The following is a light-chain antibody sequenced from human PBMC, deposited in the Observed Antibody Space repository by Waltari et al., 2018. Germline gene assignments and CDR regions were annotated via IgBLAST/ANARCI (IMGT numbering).Light chain of an antibody. CDR2: EVN. CDR3: SSYAGNSDLV. Sequence: QSALTQPPSASGSPGQSVTISCTGTSSNVGGYDYVSWFQQHPGKAPRLMIYEVNKRPSGVPDRFSGSKSGNTASLTVSGLQAEDEAVYYCSSYAGNSDLVLGGGTKLTVL. V-gene: IGLV2-8*01. J-gene: IGLJ3*02. CDR1: SSNVGGYDY.